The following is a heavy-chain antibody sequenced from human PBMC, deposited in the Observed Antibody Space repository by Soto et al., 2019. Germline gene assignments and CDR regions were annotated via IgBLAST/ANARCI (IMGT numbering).Heavy chain of an antibody. J-gene: IGHJ6*02. V-gene: IGHV3-30-3*01. CDR2: ISYDGSNK. D-gene: IGHD3-3*01. Sequence: GESLKISCAASGFTFSSYAMHWVRQAPGKGLEWVAVISYDGSNKYYADSVKGRFTISRDNSKNTLYLQMNSLRAEDTAVYYCARDRGELRFLEWLLYYYYGMDVWGQGTTVTVSS. CDR1: GFTFSSYA. CDR3: ARDRGELRFLEWLLYYYYGMDV.